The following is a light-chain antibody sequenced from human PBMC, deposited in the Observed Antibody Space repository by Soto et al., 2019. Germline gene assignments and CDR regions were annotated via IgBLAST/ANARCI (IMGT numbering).Light chain of an antibody. CDR3: QQYNRYST. J-gene: IGKJ1*01. CDR1: QSISNW. V-gene: IGKV1-5*01. CDR2: DVS. Sequence: DIQMTQSPSTLSVSVGDRFTITCRASQSISNWLAWYQQKPGKAPKLLIYDVSSLESGVPSRFSGSRSGTEFTLTISSLQPDDFATYYCQQYNRYSTLGQGTKVDIK.